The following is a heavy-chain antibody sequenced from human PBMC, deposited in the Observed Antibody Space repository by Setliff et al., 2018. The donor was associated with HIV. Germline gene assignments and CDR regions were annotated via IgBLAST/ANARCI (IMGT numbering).Heavy chain of an antibody. V-gene: IGHV3-53*01. CDR3: AKGSGFHDYFDF. D-gene: IGHD6-19*01. CDR1: GFSVGDNY. Sequence: GGSLRLSCEISGFSVGDNYMTWVRQTPKMGLEWVSLIYAAGATYYADSVEGRFTISRDTSTNTLYLQMHSLRADDTAVYYCAKGSGFHDYFDFWGQGTLVTVSS. J-gene: IGHJ4*02. CDR2: IYAAGAT.